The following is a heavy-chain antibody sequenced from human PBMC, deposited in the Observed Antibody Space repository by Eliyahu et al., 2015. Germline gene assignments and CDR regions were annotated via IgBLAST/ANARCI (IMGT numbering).Heavy chain of an antibody. CDR1: GFTXSDAW. J-gene: IGHJ4*02. Sequence: EVQLVESGGGLVKPGGSLRLSCXASGFTXSDAWMSWVRQAPGKGLEWVGRIKSKTDGGTTEYAAPVKGRFTISREDSKSTLYLQMSSLKIEDTAIYYCTTCNGYSLDCWGQGTLVTVSS. CDR2: IKSKTDGGTT. D-gene: IGHD3-22*01. V-gene: IGHV3-15*01. CDR3: TTCNGYSLDC.